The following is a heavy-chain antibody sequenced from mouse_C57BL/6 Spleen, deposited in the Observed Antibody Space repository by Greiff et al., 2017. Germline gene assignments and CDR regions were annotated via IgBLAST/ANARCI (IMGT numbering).Heavy chain of an antibody. CDR1: GYTFTSYW. CDR2: INPSNGGT. J-gene: IGHJ2*01. CDR3: ATYHYYGSSYDGY. V-gene: IGHV1-53*01. D-gene: IGHD1-1*01. Sequence: QVTLKVSGTELVKPGASVKLSCKASGYTFTSYWMHWVKQRPGQGLEWIGNINPSNGGTNYNEKFKSKATLTVDKSSSTAYMQLSSLTSEDSAVYDCATYHYYGSSYDGYWGQGTTLTVSS.